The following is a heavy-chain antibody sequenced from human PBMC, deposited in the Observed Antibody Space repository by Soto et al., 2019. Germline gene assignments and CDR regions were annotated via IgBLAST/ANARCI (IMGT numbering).Heavy chain of an antibody. D-gene: IGHD6-13*01. CDR1: GFTFSSYA. J-gene: IGHJ3*02. V-gene: IGHV3-23*01. CDR3: AKIPHSSSWYLDAFDI. Sequence: EVQLLESGGGLVQPGGSLGLSCAASGFTFSSYAMSWVRQAPGKGLEWVSAISGSGGSTYYADPVKGRFTISRDNSKNTLYLQMNSLRAEDTAVYYCAKIPHSSSWYLDAFDIWGQGTMVTVSS. CDR2: ISGSGGST.